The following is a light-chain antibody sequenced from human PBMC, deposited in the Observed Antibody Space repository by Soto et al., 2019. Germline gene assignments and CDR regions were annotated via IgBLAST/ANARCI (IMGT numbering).Light chain of an antibody. Sequence: DIQMTQSPSNLSASVGDRVTITCRASQSISSWLAWYQQKPGKAPKLLIYDASSLESGVPSRFSGSGSGTEFTLTISSLQPDDFATYYCQQYNSYHWTFGQGTKVEIK. J-gene: IGKJ1*01. V-gene: IGKV1-5*01. CDR2: DAS. CDR1: QSISSW. CDR3: QQYNSYHWT.